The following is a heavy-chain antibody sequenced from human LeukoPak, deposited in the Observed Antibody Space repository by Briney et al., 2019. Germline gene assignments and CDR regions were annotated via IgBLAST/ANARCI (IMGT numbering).Heavy chain of an antibody. CDR3: ARADSSGSFDY. V-gene: IGHV4-59*01. CDR2: IYYSGST. D-gene: IGHD6-19*01. CDR1: GGSISSYY. Sequence: KTSETLPLTCTVSGGSISSYYWSWIRQPPGKGLEWIGYIYYSGSTNYNPSLKSRVTISVDTSKNQFSLKLSSVTAADTAVYYCARADSSGSFDYWGQGTLVTVSS. J-gene: IGHJ4*02.